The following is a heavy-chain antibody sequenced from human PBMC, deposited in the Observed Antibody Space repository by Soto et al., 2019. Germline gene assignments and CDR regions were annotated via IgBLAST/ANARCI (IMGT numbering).Heavy chain of an antibody. CDR3: AKGVSYYSYYGMDV. J-gene: IGHJ6*02. Sequence: EVQLLKSGGGLVQPGGSLRLSCAVSGSSFSSYAMSWSRQAPGKGLEWISTISGSVGNTYYADPVKGRFTISRDNSKNTLYLQMNSLRVEDTAVYYCAKGVSYYSYYGMDVWGQGTTVTVSS. CDR2: ISGSVGNT. CDR1: GSSFSSYA. V-gene: IGHV3-23*01.